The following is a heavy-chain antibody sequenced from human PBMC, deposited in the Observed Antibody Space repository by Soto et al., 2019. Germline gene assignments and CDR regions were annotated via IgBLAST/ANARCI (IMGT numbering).Heavy chain of an antibody. J-gene: IGHJ3*02. Sequence: PSETLSLTCTVSGGSMSSYYWSWIRQPPGKRLEWIGYIYYSGSTTYNPSLKSRVTISVDTSKSQFSLKLSSVTAADTAVYYCARQVYCSGGSCYSRPYDAFDIWGQGTMVTVSS. V-gene: IGHV4-59*08. CDR1: GGSMSSYY. D-gene: IGHD2-15*01. CDR3: ARQVYCSGGSCYSRPYDAFDI. CDR2: IYYSGST.